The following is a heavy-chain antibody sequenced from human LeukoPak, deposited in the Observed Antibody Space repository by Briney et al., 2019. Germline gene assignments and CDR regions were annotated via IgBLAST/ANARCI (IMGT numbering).Heavy chain of an antibody. V-gene: IGHV3-30*04. J-gene: IGHJ4*02. Sequence: GGSLRLSCAASEFTFSSYTMHWVRQAPGKGLEWVAVISYDGSNEYYADSVKGRFTISRDNSKSTLYLQMNSLRSDDTAVYYCARDRGYSSRAVGYWGQGTLVTVSS. CDR1: EFTFSSYT. CDR2: ISYDGSNE. D-gene: IGHD6-13*01. CDR3: ARDRGYSSRAVGY.